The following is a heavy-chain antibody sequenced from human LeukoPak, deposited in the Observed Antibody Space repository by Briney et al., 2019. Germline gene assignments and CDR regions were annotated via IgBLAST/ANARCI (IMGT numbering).Heavy chain of an antibody. D-gene: IGHD3-22*01. J-gene: IGHJ4*02. Sequence: GGSLRLSCATSGFTFSSYGMSWVRQAPGKGLEWVPAISGSGGSTYYADSVKGRFTISRDNSKNTLYLQMNSLRAEDTAVYYCAKTYYYDSSGCCFDYWGQGTLVTVSS. V-gene: IGHV3-23*01. CDR3: AKTYYYDSSGCCFDY. CDR1: GFTFSSYG. CDR2: ISGSGGST.